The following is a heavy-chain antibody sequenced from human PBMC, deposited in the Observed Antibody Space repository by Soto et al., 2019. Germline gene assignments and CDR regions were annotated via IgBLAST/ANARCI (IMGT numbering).Heavy chain of an antibody. V-gene: IGHV1-2*02. CDR3: ARDRVPPITSSRFFDY. Sequence: ASVKVSCKASGYTFGGYYIHCVRQAPGQGLEWMGWVNPNSGGTNFAHNFRGRVTMTRDTSINTTYMELSRLRFDDAAVYYCARDRVPPITSSRFFDYWGQGTPVTVSS. J-gene: IGHJ4*02. CDR2: VNPNSGGT. CDR1: GYTFGGYY. D-gene: IGHD3-16*01.